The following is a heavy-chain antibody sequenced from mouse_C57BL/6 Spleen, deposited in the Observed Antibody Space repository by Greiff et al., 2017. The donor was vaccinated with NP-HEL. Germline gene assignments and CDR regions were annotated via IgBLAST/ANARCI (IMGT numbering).Heavy chain of an antibody. CDR1: GFTFSDYG. Sequence: EVKLVESGGGLVQPGGSLKLSCAASGFTFSDYGMAWVRQAPRKGPEWVAFISNLAYSIYYADTVTGRFTISRENAKNTLYLEMSSLRSEDTAMFYCARLYDGYYGGGFAYWGQGTLVTVSA. CDR2: ISNLAYSI. J-gene: IGHJ3*01. V-gene: IGHV5-15*01. CDR3: ARLYDGYYGGGFAY. D-gene: IGHD2-3*01.